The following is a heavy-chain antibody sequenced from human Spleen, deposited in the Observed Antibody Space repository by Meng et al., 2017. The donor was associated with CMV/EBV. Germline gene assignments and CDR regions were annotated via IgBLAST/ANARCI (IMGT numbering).Heavy chain of an antibody. CDR2: IRYDGSNK. D-gene: IGHD3-10*01. CDR3: AAQGRSGRPGY. J-gene: IGHJ4*02. Sequence: GESLKISCAASGFTFSSYGMHWVRQAPGKGLEWVAFIRYDGSNKYYADSVKGRFTISRDNSKNTLYLQMNSLRGDDTAVYYCAAQGRSGRPGYWGQGMLVTVSS. CDR1: GFTFSSYG. V-gene: IGHV3-30*02.